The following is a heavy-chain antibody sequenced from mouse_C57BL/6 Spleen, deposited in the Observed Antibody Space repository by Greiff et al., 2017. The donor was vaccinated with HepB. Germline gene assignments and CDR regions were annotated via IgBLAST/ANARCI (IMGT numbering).Heavy chain of an antibody. CDR3: TRDSSSYWYFDV. CDR2: ISSGGDYI. J-gene: IGHJ1*03. CDR1: GFTFSSYA. V-gene: IGHV5-9-1*02. D-gene: IGHD1-1*01. Sequence: EVNVVESGEGLVKPGGSLKLSCAASGFTFSSYAMSLVRQTPEKRLEWVAYISSGGDYIYYADAVKGRFTITRDNARNTLYLQMSSLKSEDTAMYYCTRDSSSYWYFDVWGTGTTVTVSS.